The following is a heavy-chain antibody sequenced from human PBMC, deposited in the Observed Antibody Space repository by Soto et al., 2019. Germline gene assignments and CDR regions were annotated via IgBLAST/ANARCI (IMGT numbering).Heavy chain of an antibody. CDR3: ARHKSGVGSYQFDF. CDR1: GFIFTSYW. CDR2: LNPKDSFA. J-gene: IGHJ4*02. V-gene: IGHV5-10-1*01. D-gene: IGHD2-2*01. Sequence: GESLKSSCKASGFIFTSYWLSWVRQMPGKGLEWMGMLNPKDSFANYSPSFRGHVTISPDTSVTTAYLKWSSLKASDTAIYYCARHKSGVGSYQFDFWGQGTTVTVSS.